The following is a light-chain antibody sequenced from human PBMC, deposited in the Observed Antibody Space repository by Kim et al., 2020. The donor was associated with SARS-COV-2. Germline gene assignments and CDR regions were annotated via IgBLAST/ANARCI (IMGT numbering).Light chain of an antibody. J-gene: IGKJ4*01. CDR1: QSISGH. V-gene: IGKV1-39*01. Sequence: DIQLTQSPSSLSASVGDRVTITCRASQSISGHLNWYQQKPGEAPRLLIYAASILQSGVSSRFSGSGHGTHFALTISSLQPEDFATYHCQQSYSVPRGITFGGGTKVDIK. CDR2: AAS. CDR3: QQSYSVPRGIT.